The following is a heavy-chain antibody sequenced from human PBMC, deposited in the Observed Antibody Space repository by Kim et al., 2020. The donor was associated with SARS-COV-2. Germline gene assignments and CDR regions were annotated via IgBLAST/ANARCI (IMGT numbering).Heavy chain of an antibody. CDR2: INHSGST. D-gene: IGHD3-22*01. V-gene: IGHV4-34*01. CDR1: GGSFSGYY. Sequence: SETLSLTCAVYGGSFSGYYWSWIRQPPGKGLEWIGEINHSGSTNYNPSLKSRVTISADTSKNQFSLKLSSVTAADTAVYYCARGRRYYYDSSGSRGNFDLWGRGTVGTVSS. J-gene: IGHJ2*01. CDR3: ARGRRYYYDSSGSRGNFDL.